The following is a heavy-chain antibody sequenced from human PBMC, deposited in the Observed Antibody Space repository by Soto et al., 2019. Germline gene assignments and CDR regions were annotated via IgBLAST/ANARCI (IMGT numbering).Heavy chain of an antibody. J-gene: IGHJ6*02. D-gene: IGHD5-18*01. V-gene: IGHV1-69*13. CDR3: ARDLGILDTAMVTGYYYYGMDV. Sequence: SVKVSCKASGGTFSSYAISWVRQAPGQGLEWMGGIIPIFGTANYAQKFQGRVTITADESTSTAYMELSSLRSEDTAVYYCARDLGILDTAMVTGYYYYGMDVWG. CDR2: IIPIFGTA. CDR1: GGTFSSYA.